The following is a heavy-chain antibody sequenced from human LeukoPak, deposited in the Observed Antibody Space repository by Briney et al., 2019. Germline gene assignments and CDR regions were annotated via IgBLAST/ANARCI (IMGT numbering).Heavy chain of an antibody. CDR3: AKQKQPVHWFDP. Sequence: SETLSLTCTVSGGSISSTNYYWAWIRQPPGKGLEWIGSFYYSGSTYCTPSLRSRVTISVDTSKNQFSLELSSVTAADTAVYYCAKQKQPVHWFDPWGQGTLVTVSS. CDR1: GGSISSTNYY. V-gene: IGHV4-39*01. D-gene: IGHD6-13*01. J-gene: IGHJ5*02. CDR2: FYYSGST.